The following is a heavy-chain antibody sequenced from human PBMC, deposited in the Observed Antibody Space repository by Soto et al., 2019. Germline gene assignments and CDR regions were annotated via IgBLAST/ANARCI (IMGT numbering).Heavy chain of an antibody. CDR2: IWYDGSNK. CDR1: GFTFSSYG. Sequence: LRLSCAASGFTFSSYGMHWVRQAPGKGLGWVAVIWYDGSNKYYADSVKGRFTISRDNSKNTLYLQMNSLRAGDTAVYYCARDFENDSGYSNYYYYGMDVWGQGTTVTVSS. V-gene: IGHV3-33*01. D-gene: IGHD5-12*01. CDR3: ARDFENDSGYSNYYYYGMDV. J-gene: IGHJ6*02.